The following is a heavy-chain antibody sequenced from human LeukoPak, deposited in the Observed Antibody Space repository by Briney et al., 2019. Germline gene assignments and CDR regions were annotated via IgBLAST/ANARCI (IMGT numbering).Heavy chain of an antibody. CDR1: GFSFSSHD. CDR3: VSYRVLLWFGESTDY. Sequence: GGSLRLSCATSGFSFSSHDMNWVRQAPGQGLEWVSSISGSSKSIDYADSLKGRFAISRDNARNSLFLQMNSLRVEDTGVYYCVSYRVLLWFGESTDYWGQGTLVTVS. J-gene: IGHJ4*02. V-gene: IGHV3-21*06. CDR2: ISGSSKSI. D-gene: IGHD3-10*01.